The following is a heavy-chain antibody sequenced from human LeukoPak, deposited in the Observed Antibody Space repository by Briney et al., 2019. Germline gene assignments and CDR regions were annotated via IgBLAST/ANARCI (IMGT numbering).Heavy chain of an antibody. CDR1: GYTFTSYG. J-gene: IGHJ5*02. CDR2: IIPIFGTA. CDR3: ARVDAREPITIFVPTRGNWFDP. V-gene: IGHV1-18*01. D-gene: IGHD3-3*01. Sequence: WASVKVSCKASGYTFTSYGISWVRQAPGQGLEWMGWIIPIFGTANYAQKFQARVTMTTDTSTSTAYMDLRSLRSDDTAVYYCARVDAREPITIFVPTRGNWFDPWGQGTLVTVSS.